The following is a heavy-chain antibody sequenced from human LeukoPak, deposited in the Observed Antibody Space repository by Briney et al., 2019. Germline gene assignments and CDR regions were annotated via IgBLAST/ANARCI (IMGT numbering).Heavy chain of an antibody. V-gene: IGHV3-74*01. J-gene: IGHJ5*02. CDR1: GFAFSRYW. Sequence: GGSLRLSCAASGFAFSRYWMHWVRQAPGKGLVWVSLINSDGSSTNYADSVKGRFTISRDNAKNTVYLQMNSLRAEDTAVYYCARTNSGGFDPWGQGTLVTVSS. CDR3: ARTNSGGFDP. CDR2: INSDGSST. D-gene: IGHD2-21*01.